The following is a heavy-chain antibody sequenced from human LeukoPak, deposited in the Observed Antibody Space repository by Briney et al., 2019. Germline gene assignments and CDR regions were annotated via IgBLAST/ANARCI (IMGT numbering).Heavy chain of an antibody. CDR3: ARDLYGGNSVFDY. CDR1: EYTFTSYY. V-gene: IGHV1-46*01. J-gene: IGHJ4*02. Sequence: ASVKVSCKASEYTFTSYYMHWVRQAPGQGLEWMGIINPSGGSTSYAQKFQGRVTMTRDMSTSTVYMELSSLRSEDTAVYYCARDLYGGNSVFDYWGQGTLVTVSS. D-gene: IGHD4-23*01. CDR2: INPSGGST.